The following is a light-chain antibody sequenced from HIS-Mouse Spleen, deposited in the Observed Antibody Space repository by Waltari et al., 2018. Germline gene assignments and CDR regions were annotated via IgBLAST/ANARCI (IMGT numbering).Light chain of an antibody. Sequence: QSALTQPASVSGSPGQSITLSCTGTSRDVGSYNLVSWYQQHPGKAPKLMTYEGSKRPSGVSNRFSGSKSGNTASLTISGLQAEDEADYYCCSYAGSSTYVFGTGTKVTVL. CDR1: SRDVGSYNL. V-gene: IGLV2-23*01. J-gene: IGLJ1*01. CDR2: EGS. CDR3: CSYAGSSTYV.